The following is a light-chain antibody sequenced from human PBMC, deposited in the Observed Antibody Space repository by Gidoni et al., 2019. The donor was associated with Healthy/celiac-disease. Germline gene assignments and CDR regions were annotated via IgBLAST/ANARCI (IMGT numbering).Light chain of an antibody. CDR2: DAS. Sequence: EIVVTQSPATLSLSPGERATLSCRASQSVISYLAWYQQKPGQAPRLLIYDASNRATGIPARFSGSWSGTDFTLTISSLVPEDFAVYYCQQRSHWPPYTFGQGTKLEIK. J-gene: IGKJ2*01. CDR1: QSVISY. V-gene: IGKV3-11*01. CDR3: QQRSHWPPYT.